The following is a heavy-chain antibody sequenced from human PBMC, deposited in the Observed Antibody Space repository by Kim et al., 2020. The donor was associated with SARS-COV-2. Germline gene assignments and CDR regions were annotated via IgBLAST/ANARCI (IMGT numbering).Heavy chain of an antibody. Sequence: ASVKVSCKASGYTFTSYAMHWVRQAPGQRLEWMGWINAGNGNTKYSQKFQGRVTITRDTSASTAYMELSSLRSEDTAVYYCARGIGDFGYCSSTSCYGGFFFDYWGQGTLVTVSS. CDR3: ARGIGDFGYCSSTSCYGGFFFDY. J-gene: IGHJ4*02. CDR1: GYTFTSYA. D-gene: IGHD2-2*03. V-gene: IGHV1-3*01. CDR2: INAGNGNT.